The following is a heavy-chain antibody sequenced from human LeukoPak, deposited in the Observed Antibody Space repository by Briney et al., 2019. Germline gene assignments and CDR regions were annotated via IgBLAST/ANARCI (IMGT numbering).Heavy chain of an antibody. V-gene: IGHV4-34*01. D-gene: IGHD6-19*01. CDR3: ARLRGYSSGWYVDY. CDR1: GESFSGYY. Sequence: SETLSLTCAVYGESFSGYYWSWIRQPPGKGLEWIGEINHSGSTNYNPSLKSRVTISVDTSKDQFSLKLSSVTAADTAVYYCARLRGYSSGWYVDYWGQGTLVTVSS. CDR2: INHSGST. J-gene: IGHJ4*02.